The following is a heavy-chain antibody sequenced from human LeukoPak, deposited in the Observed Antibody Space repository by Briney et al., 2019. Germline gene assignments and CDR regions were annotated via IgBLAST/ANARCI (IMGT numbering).Heavy chain of an antibody. J-gene: IGHJ4*02. CDR2: MNPNSGNT. D-gene: IGHD4-11*01. Sequence: ASVTVSCKASGYTFTSYDINWVRQATGQGLEWMGRMNPNSGNTGYAQKFQGRVTMTRNTSISTAYMELSSLRSEDTAVYYCARDLGYSNYGGIYWGQGTLVTVSS. CDR1: GYTFTSYD. CDR3: ARDLGYSNYGGIY. V-gene: IGHV1-8*01.